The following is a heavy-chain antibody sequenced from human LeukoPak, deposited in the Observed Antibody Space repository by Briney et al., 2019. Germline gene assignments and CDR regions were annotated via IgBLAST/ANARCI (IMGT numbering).Heavy chain of an antibody. CDR1: GYTLNELS. CDR2: FDPEVGET. J-gene: IGHJ4*02. D-gene: IGHD6-19*01. Sequence: GSSVKVSCKVSGYTLNELSMHWVRQAPGKGLEWMGGFDPEVGETIYAQKFQGRVTMTEDTSTDTAYMELSSLRSEDTAVYYCATASHIAVAGFRLKGVFDYWGQGTLVTVSS. V-gene: IGHV1-24*01. CDR3: ATASHIAVAGFRLKGVFDY.